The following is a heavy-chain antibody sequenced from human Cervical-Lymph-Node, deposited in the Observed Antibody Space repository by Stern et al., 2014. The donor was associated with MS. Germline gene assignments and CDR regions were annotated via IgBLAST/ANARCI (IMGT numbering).Heavy chain of an antibody. J-gene: IGHJ6*02. CDR3: ARDGRHTNNFGLDV. Sequence: VQLVESGAGVIQPGWSLKLSCTASGVTFNDYAINWLRQAPGQGLEWMAGISLIIGTANEAQNFQGRVTIAADESTRTSSMQLSSLRSDDTAVYDCARDGRHTNNFGLDVWGQGTTVTVSS. CDR1: GVTFNDYA. V-gene: IGHV1-69*01. CDR2: ISLIIGTA.